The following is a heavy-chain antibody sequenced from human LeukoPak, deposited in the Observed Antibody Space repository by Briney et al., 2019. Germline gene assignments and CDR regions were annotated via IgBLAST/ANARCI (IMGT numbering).Heavy chain of an antibody. V-gene: IGHV3-30-3*01. D-gene: IGHD3-3*01. J-gene: IGHJ4*02. CDR2: ISFDESNK. CDR1: GFTFSNYA. Sequence: GGSLRLSCAASGFTFSNYAMHWVRQAPGKGLEWVAVISFDESNKYYADSVKGRFTISRDNSKNTLYLQMNSLRAEDTAVYYCASSRDYDFWSGSYYFDYWGQGTLVTVSS. CDR3: ASSRDYDFWSGSYYFDY.